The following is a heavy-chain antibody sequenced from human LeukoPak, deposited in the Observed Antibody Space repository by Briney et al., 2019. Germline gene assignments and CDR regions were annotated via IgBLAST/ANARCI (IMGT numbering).Heavy chain of an antibody. D-gene: IGHD3-10*01. Sequence: PSETLSLTCTVSGGSISSYYWSWIRQPPGKGLEWIGYIYYSGSTNYNPSLKSRVTISVDTSKNQFSLKLSSVTAADTAVYYCARVDNGLSACGSGRSETNWFDPWGQGTLVTVSS. V-gene: IGHV4-59*01. CDR2: IYYSGST. CDR3: ARVDNGLSACGSGRSETNWFDP. J-gene: IGHJ5*02. CDR1: GGSISSYY.